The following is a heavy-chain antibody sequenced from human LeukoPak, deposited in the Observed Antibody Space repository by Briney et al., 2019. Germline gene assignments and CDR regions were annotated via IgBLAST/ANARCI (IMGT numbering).Heavy chain of an antibody. J-gene: IGHJ4*02. V-gene: IGHV4-38-2*01. CDR3: ARVVPAATEDYYFDY. D-gene: IGHD2-2*01. CDR1: GYSISSGYY. Sequence: SETLSLTCAVSGYSISSGYYWAWIRQPPGKGLEWIGSIYHSGSTYYNPSLKSRVTISVDTSKNQFSLKLSSVTAADTAVYCCARVVPAATEDYYFDYWGQGTLVTVSS. CDR2: IYHSGST.